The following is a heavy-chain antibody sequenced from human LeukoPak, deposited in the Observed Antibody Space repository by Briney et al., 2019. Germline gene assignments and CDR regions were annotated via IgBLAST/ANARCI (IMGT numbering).Heavy chain of an antibody. V-gene: IGHV1-69*04. Sequence: GSSVEVSCKASGGTFSSYAISWVRQAPGQGLEWMGRIIPILGIANYAQKFQGRVTITADKSTSTAYMELSSLRSEDTAVYYCATPPYCSSTSCYHGTGDYYGMDVWGQGTTVTVSS. CDR1: GGTFSSYA. CDR3: ATPPYCSSTSCYHGTGDYYGMDV. J-gene: IGHJ6*02. D-gene: IGHD2-2*01. CDR2: IIPILGIA.